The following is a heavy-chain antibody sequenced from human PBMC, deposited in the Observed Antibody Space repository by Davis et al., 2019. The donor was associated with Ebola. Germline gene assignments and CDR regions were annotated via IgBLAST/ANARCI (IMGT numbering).Heavy chain of an antibody. CDR2: INHSGST. V-gene: IGHV4-34*01. Sequence: SETLSPTCAVYGGSFSGYYWSWIRQPPGKGLEWIGEINHSGSTNYNPSLKSRVTISVDTSKNQFSLKLSSVTAADTAVYYCARGRYSSSWYCDYWGQGTLVTVSS. CDR1: GGSFSGYY. D-gene: IGHD6-13*01. J-gene: IGHJ4*02. CDR3: ARGRYSSSWYCDY.